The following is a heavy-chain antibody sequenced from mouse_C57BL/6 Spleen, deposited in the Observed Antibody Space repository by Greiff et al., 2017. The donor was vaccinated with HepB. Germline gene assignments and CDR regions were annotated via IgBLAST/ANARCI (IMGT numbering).Heavy chain of an antibody. J-gene: IGHJ3*01. CDR1: GFTFSSYA. V-gene: IGHV5-4*01. CDR3: ARKPYYSNYGFAY. Sequence: EVQGVESGGGLVKPGGSLKLSCAASGFTFSSYAMSWVRQTPEKRLEWVATISDGGSYTYYPDNVKGRFTISRDNAKNNLYLQMSHLKSEDTAMYYCARKPYYSNYGFAYWGQGTLVTVSA. CDR2: ISDGGSYT. D-gene: IGHD2-5*01.